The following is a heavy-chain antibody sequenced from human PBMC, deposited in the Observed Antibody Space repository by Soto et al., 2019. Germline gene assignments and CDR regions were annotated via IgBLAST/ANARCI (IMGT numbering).Heavy chain of an antibody. D-gene: IGHD4-17*01. CDR1: GGSFSGYY. CDR2: INNSGST. J-gene: IGHJ6*03. V-gene: IGHV4-34*01. Sequence: QVQLQQWGAGLLKPSETLSLTCAVYGGSFSGYYWSWIRQPPGKGLEWIGEINNSGSTNYNPSLKSRVTISVDTSKNQFSLKLSSVTAADTAVYYCARGRSVTTEYYYYYYYMDVWGKGTTVTVSS. CDR3: ARGRSVTTEYYYYYYYMDV.